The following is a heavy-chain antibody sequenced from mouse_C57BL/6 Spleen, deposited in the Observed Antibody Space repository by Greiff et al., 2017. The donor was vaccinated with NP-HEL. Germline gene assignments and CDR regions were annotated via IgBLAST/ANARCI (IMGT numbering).Heavy chain of an antibody. CDR1: GYTFTSYT. Sequence: QVQLQQSGAELARPGASVKMSCKASGYTFTSYTMHWVKQRPGQGLEWIGYINPSSGYTKYNQKFKDKATLTADKSSSTAYMQLSILTSEDSAVYYCARYYYGSSYYAMDYWGQGTSVTVSS. J-gene: IGHJ4*01. CDR3: ARYYYGSSYYAMDY. CDR2: INPSSGYT. V-gene: IGHV1-4*01. D-gene: IGHD1-1*01.